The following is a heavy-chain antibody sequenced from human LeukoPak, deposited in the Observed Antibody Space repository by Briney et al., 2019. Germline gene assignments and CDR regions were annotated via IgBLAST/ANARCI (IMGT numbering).Heavy chain of an antibody. J-gene: IGHJ3*02. CDR1: GGSISSYY. D-gene: IGHD2-21*01. CDR2: IYYSGST. Sequence: SETLSLTCTVSGGSISSYYWSWIRQPPGKGLEWIGYIYYSGSTNYNPSLKSRVTISVDTSENQFSLKLSSVTAADTAVYYCARQIADAFDIWGQGTMVTVSS. CDR3: ARQIADAFDI. V-gene: IGHV4-59*08.